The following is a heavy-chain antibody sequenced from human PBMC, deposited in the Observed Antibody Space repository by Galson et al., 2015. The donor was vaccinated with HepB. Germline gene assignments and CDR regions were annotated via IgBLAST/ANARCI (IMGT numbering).Heavy chain of an antibody. D-gene: IGHD3-3*01. CDR2: ISYDGSNK. CDR1: GFTFSSYG. V-gene: IGHV3-30*18. Sequence: CAASGFTFSSYGMHWVRQAPGKGLEWVAVISYDGSNKYYADSVKGRFTISRDNSKNTLYLQMNSLRAEDTAVYYCAKDLYYDFWSGYYMTYYYYGMDVWGQGTTVTVSS. CDR3: AKDLYYDFWSGYYMTYYYYGMDV. J-gene: IGHJ6*02.